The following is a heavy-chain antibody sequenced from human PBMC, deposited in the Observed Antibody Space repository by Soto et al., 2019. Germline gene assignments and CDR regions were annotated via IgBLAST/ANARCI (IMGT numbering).Heavy chain of an antibody. V-gene: IGHV3-23*01. D-gene: IGHD6-6*01. CDR2: VGGGGGDT. Sequence: PGGSLRLSCAASGFTFSIYAMSWVRQAPGKGLEWVSTVGGGGGDTSYADFVRGRYTISRDNSKNTLYLQINSLRAEDTAVYYFAKDVPRRAWPTDYWGPGTLVTVST. J-gene: IGHJ4*02. CDR1: GFTFSIYA. CDR3: AKDVPRRAWPTDY.